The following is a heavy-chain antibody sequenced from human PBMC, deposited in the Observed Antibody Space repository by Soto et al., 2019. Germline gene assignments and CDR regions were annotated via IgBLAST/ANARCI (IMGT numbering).Heavy chain of an antibody. CDR1: GGTFSSYS. D-gene: IGHD1-26*01. CDR2: IIPIFGTA. V-gene: IGHV1-69*01. CDR3: ARDGGRHCGGIDY. J-gene: IGHJ4*02. Sequence: QVQLVQSGAEVKQPGSSVKVSCTASGGTFSSYSINWVRQAPGQGLEWMGVIIPIFGTANYAQKFQGRVTITADESKSTAYMELSSLRSEDTAVYYCARDGGRHCGGIDYWGQGTLVTAS.